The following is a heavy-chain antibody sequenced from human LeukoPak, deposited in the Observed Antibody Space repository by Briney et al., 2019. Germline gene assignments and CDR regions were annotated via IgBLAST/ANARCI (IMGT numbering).Heavy chain of an antibody. CDR2: ISSSGSTI. CDR3: ARIMTNHYYYYGMDV. D-gene: IGHD4-11*01. V-gene: IGHV3-11*01. CDR1: GFTFSDYY. Sequence: GGSLRLSCAASGFTFSDYYMSWIRQAPGKGLVWVSYISSSGSTIYYADSVKGRFTISRDNAKNSLYLQMNSLRAEDTAVYYCARIMTNHYYYYGMDVWGQGTTVTVSS. J-gene: IGHJ6*02.